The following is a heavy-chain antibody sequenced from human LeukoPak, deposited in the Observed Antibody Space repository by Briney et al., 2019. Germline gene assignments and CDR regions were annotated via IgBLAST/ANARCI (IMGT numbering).Heavy chain of an antibody. D-gene: IGHD1-1*01. CDR2: INPSGGST. J-gene: IGHJ4*02. Sequence: ASVKVFCKASGYTFTSYYMHWVRQAPGQGLEWMGIINPSGGSTSYAQKFQGRVTMTRDMSTSTVYMELSSLRSEDTAVYYCARGYVLEPPHLWGQGTLVTVSS. CDR1: GYTFTSYY. V-gene: IGHV1-46*01. CDR3: ARGYVLEPPHL.